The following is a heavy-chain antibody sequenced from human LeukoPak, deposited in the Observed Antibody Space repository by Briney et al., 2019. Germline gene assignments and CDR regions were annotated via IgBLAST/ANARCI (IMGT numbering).Heavy chain of an antibody. Sequence: SETLSLTCAVYGGPFSGYYWSWIRQPPGKGLEWIGEINHVGSTKYNPSLKSRVTISVDTSRKRFSLGLSSVTAADTAIYYCARPVYGYSGYDSYYYYMDVWGKGTTVTVSS. V-gene: IGHV4-34*01. J-gene: IGHJ6*03. D-gene: IGHD5-12*01. CDR2: INHVGST. CDR1: GGPFSGYY. CDR3: ARPVYGYSGYDSYYYYMDV.